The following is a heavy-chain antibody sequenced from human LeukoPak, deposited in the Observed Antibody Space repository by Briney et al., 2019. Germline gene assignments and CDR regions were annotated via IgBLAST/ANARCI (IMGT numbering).Heavy chain of an antibody. CDR3: AREASGGYDILNGYFNSGFDI. CDR2: VYYSGKT. CDR1: GGSLITANFF. V-gene: IGHV4-39*07. J-gene: IGHJ3*02. D-gene: IGHD3-9*01. Sequence: SETLSLTCAVSGGSLITANFFWGWIRQPPGKGLEWIGSVYYSGKTYYNPSLKSRVSISVDTSKNQFSLRLTSVTAADTAVYYCAREASGGYDILNGYFNSGFDIWGQGTTVTASS.